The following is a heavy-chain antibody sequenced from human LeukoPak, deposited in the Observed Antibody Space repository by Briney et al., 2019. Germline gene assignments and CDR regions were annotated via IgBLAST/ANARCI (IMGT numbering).Heavy chain of an antibody. Sequence: GGSLRLSCAASGFTFRNYAMSWVRQAPGKGLEWVSAISGGGDNTYYADSVRGRFTISRDNSKNTLYLQMNSLRAEDTAVYYCARDDLEYYYDSSGSGWFDYWGQGTLVTVSS. D-gene: IGHD3-22*01. CDR1: GFTFRNYA. V-gene: IGHV3-23*01. CDR3: ARDDLEYYYDSSGSGWFDY. J-gene: IGHJ4*02. CDR2: ISGGGDNT.